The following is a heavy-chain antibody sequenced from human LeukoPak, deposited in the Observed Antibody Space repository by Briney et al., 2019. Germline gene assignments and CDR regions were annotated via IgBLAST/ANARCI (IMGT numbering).Heavy chain of an antibody. CDR3: AKDKEAVAGTSFDY. J-gene: IGHJ4*02. Sequence: PGRSLRLSCAASGFTVDDYAMHLVRQAPGKGLEWVSGISWNSGSIGYADSVKGRFTISRDNAKNSLYLQMNSLRAEDTALYYCAKDKEAVAGTSFDYWGQGTLVTVSS. CDR2: ISWNSGSI. D-gene: IGHD6-19*01. V-gene: IGHV3-9*01. CDR1: GFTVDDYA.